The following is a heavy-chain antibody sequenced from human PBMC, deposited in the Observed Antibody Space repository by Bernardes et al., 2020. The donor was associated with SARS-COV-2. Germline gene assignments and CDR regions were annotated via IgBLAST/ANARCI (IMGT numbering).Heavy chain of an antibody. V-gene: IGHV3-49*03. D-gene: IGHD3-22*01. J-gene: IGHJ3*02. Sequence: GWSLSLSCTASGFTFGDYAMSWFRQAPGKGLEWVGFIRSKAYGGTTEYAASVKGRFTISRDDSKSIAYLQMNSLKTEDTAVYYCTSPYDSSYDAFDIWGQGTMVTVSS. CDR2: IRSKAYGGTT. CDR1: GFTFGDYA. CDR3: TSPYDSSYDAFDI.